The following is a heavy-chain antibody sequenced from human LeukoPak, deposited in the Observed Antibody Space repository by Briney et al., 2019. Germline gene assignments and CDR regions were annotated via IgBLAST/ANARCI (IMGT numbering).Heavy chain of an antibody. CDR2: ISGGDDST. D-gene: IGHD1-14*01. CDR3: AKVRTYFYHGLDV. CDR1: GFAFSSYA. J-gene: IGHJ6*02. V-gene: IGHV3-23*01. Sequence: GGSLRLSCAASGFAFSSYAMSWVRQAPGKGLEWVSAISGGDDSTFYADSVKGRFTISRDNSKNTLFLQVNSLRAEDTAVYYCAKVRTYFYHGLDVWGQGTTVTVSS.